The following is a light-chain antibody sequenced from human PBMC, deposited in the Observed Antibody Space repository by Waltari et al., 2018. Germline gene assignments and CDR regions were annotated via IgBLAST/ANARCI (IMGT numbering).Light chain of an antibody. Sequence: DIVMTQSPDSLAVSLGERATVNCTSSPSVFYSSNNKNYLAWYQQKPRQPPKLLIYWASARESGVPDRFSGSGSGTDFTLTISSLQAEDVAVYYCQQYYSIPYTFGQGTKLEIK. CDR3: QQYYSIPYT. V-gene: IGKV4-1*01. CDR2: WAS. CDR1: PSVFYSSNNKNY. J-gene: IGKJ2*01.